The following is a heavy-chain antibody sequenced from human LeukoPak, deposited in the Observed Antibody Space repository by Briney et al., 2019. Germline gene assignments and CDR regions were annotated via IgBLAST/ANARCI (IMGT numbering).Heavy chain of an antibody. D-gene: IGHD7-27*01. CDR1: GLSLSDYW. V-gene: IGHV3-48*02. CDR3: ARESYWGSSGKGFDC. J-gene: IGHJ4*02. CDR2: ISSPSTNI. Sequence: VGSLRLSCAVSGLSLSDYWMHWVRQAPAQGLDWVAYISSPSTNIYYVDSVKGRFTIARDNAKNSLYLQMNSLRDEDTAVYYCARESYWGSSGKGFDCWGQGTLVTASS.